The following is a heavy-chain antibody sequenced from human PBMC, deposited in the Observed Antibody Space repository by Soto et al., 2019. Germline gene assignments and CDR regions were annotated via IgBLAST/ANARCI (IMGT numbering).Heavy chain of an antibody. CDR2: IWYDGSNK. CDR1: GFTFSSYG. Sequence: LRLSCAASGFTFSSYGMHWVRQAPGKGLEWVAVIWYDGSNKYYADSVKGRFTISRDNSKNTLYLQMNSLRAEDTAVYYCARDPNSGSFDYYYGMDVWGQGTTVTVSS. V-gene: IGHV3-33*01. J-gene: IGHJ6*02. CDR3: ARDPNSGSFDYYYGMDV. D-gene: IGHD1-26*01.